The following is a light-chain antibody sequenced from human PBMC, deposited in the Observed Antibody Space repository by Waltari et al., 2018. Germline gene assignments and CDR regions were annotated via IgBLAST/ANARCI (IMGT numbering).Light chain of an antibody. Sequence: QSVLTQPPSASGTPGQRVTISCSGRNSNMGSTNVYWYQQLPGTTPKLVIYMSNQRPSGVPDRCSGSKSGTSASLAISGLRSDDEADYYCAAWDDSLNVILFGGGTKLTVL. CDR1: NSNMGSTN. V-gene: IGLV1-47*01. CDR2: MSN. CDR3: AAWDDSLNVIL. J-gene: IGLJ2*01.